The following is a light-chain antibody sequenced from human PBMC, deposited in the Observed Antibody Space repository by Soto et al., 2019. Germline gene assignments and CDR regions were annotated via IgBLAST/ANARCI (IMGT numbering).Light chain of an antibody. J-gene: IGLJ3*02. CDR1: SSNIGAGYD. CDR2: GNS. Sequence: QAVVTQPPSVSGAPGQRVTISCTGSSSNIGAGYDVHWYQQLPGTAPKLLIYGNSNRPSGVPDRFSGSKSGTSASLAITGLQAEDEADYYCQSYDSSLSGQRVFGGGTQLTVL. CDR3: QSYDSSLSGQRV. V-gene: IGLV1-40*01.